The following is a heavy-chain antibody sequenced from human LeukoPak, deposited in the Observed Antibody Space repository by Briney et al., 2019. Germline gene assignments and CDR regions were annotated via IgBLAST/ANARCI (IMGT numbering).Heavy chain of an antibody. D-gene: IGHD1-1*01. V-gene: IGHV4-38-2*02. CDR1: GYSLSSGYY. CDR2: AFPTGSA. Sequence: SETLSLTCTVSGYSLSSGYYWGWIRQPPGKGLEWIGSAFPTGSAYYNPSLKSRVTISVDTSKYQNTLNLRSVTAADTAVYYYARDRKYCERTNCHASMDVWGKGTTVTVSS. CDR3: ARDRKYCERTNCHASMDV. J-gene: IGHJ6*03.